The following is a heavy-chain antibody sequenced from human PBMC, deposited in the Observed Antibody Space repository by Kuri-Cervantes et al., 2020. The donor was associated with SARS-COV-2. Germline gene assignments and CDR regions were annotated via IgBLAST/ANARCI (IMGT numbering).Heavy chain of an antibody. V-gene: IGHV6-1*01. CDR3: ARGTNWPPDGWFDP. J-gene: IGHJ5*02. D-gene: IGHD7-27*01. Sequence: LRLSCAISGDSVSSKIAAWNWIRQSPSRGLEWLGRTYYRSKWYDDYAVSVKSRISINPDTSKNQFSLHLNSVTPEDTAVYYCARGTNWPPDGWFDPWGQGTPVTVSS. CDR1: GDSVSSKIAA. CDR2: TYYRSKWYD.